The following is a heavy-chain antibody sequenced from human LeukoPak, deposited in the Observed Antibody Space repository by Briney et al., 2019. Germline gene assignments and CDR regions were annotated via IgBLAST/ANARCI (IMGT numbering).Heavy chain of an antibody. CDR3: ARGPALAAAGIDV. CDR2: INHSGST. V-gene: IGHV4-34*01. D-gene: IGHD6-13*01. Sequence: SETLSLTCAVYGGSFSGYYWSWIRQPPGKGLEWIGEINHSGSTNYNPSLKSRVTISVDTSKNQFPLKLSSVTAADTAVYYCARGPALAAAGIDVWGQGTTVTVSS. CDR1: GGSFSGYY. J-gene: IGHJ6*02.